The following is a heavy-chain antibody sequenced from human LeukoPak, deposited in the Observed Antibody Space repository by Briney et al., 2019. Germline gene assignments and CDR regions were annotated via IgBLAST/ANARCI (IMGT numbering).Heavy chain of an antibody. J-gene: IGHJ4*02. Sequence: GRSLTLSCTASGFTFGDYAMSWVRQAPGKGLEWVGFIRSKAYGGTTEYAASVKGRFTISRDDSKSIAYLQMNSLKTEDTAVYYCTRIMTAVTHSFDYWGQGTLVTVSS. V-gene: IGHV3-49*04. CDR3: TRIMTAVTHSFDY. CDR2: IRSKAYGGTT. D-gene: IGHD4-17*01. CDR1: GFTFGDYA.